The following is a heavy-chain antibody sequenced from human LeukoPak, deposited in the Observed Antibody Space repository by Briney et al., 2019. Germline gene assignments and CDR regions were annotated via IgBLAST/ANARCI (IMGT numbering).Heavy chain of an antibody. D-gene: IGHD1-1*01. CDR2: IYPGDSDT. V-gene: IGHV5-51*01. CDR1: GYSFTSYW. Sequence: GESLKISCKGSGYSFTSYWIGWVRQMPGKRLEWMGIIYPGDSDTRYSPSFQGQVTMSADKSISTAYLQWSSLKASDTAMYYCAKQSIRPTGSAPFFEYWGQGTLVTVSS. CDR3: AKQSIRPTGSAPFFEY. J-gene: IGHJ4*02.